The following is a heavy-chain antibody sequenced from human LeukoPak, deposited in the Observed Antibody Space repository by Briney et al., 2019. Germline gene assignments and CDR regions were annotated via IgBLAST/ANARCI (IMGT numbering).Heavy chain of an antibody. V-gene: IGHV3-49*04. CDR2: IRSKGFGGTA. CDR3: TRGRDNDFDWLSQSWSGYYFYMDV. D-gene: IGHD3-9*01. CDR1: GFTFSNAW. J-gene: IGHJ6*03. Sequence: GGSLRLSCAASGFTFSNAWMTWVRQAPGKGLEWVGFIRSKGFGGTAEYAASVKGRFSISRDDPENIAYLQMNSLQTEDTAVYYCTRGRDNDFDWLSQSWSGYYFYMDVWGKGTTVTISS.